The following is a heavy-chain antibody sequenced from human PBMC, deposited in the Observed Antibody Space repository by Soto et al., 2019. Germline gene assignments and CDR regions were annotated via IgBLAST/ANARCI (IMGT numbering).Heavy chain of an antibody. CDR3: AREDDGGDSLDV. CDR2: IHHSGAF. V-gene: IGHV4-30-4*08. Sequence: QVQLLESGPGLVKPSQTLSLTCTVSGGSINIDSYHLTWIRQSPGKGLEWIGYIHHSGAFLYNPSFKSRLTISVDTSKNQFSLHLSSVTDADTAVYFCAREDDGGDSLDVWGQGTTVTVSS. J-gene: IGHJ6*02. D-gene: IGHD2-21*02. CDR1: GGSINIDSYH.